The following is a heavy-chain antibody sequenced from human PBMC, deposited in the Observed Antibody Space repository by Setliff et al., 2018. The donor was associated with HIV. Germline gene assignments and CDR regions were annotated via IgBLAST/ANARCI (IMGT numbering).Heavy chain of an antibody. CDR2: IYSGGTT. CDR1: GLTFNGYW. D-gene: IGHD6-6*01. Sequence: PGGSLRLSCVASGLTFNGYWMTWVRQAPGKGLEWVSVIYSGGTTYYAVSVKGRFTISRDNSKNTLYLQMNSLRAEDTAVYYCAREEYTQYYFDYWGQGTLVTVSS. CDR3: AREEYTQYYFDY. J-gene: IGHJ4*02. V-gene: IGHV3-66*02.